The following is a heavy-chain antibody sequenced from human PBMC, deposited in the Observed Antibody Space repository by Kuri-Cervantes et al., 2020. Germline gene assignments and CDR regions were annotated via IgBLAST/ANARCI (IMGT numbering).Heavy chain of an antibody. V-gene: IGHV3-20*04. CDR3: ARYADYDTGHEDY. CDR1: GFTFDDYG. D-gene: IGHD4-17*01. Sequence: LSLTCAASGFTFDDYGMSWVRQAPGKGLEWVSGISWNGGSTGYADSVKGRFTISRGNAKNSLYLQMNSLRAEDTALYYCARYADYDTGHEDYWGQGTLVTVSS. J-gene: IGHJ4*02. CDR2: ISWNGGST.